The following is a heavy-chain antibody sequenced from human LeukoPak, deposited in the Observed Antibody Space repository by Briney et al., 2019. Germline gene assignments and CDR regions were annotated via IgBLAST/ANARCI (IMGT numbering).Heavy chain of an antibody. V-gene: IGHV4-39*01. CDR1: GGSISSSSYY. CDR3: ARHHSGSDDYGDYVGWFDP. CDR2: IYYSGST. Sequence: SETLSLTCTVSGGSISSSSYYWGWIRQPPGKGLEWIGSIYYSGSTYYNPSLKSRVTISVDTSKNQFSLKLSSVTAADTAVYYYARHHSGSDDYGDYVGWFDPWGQGTLVTVSS. J-gene: IGHJ5*02. D-gene: IGHD4-17*01.